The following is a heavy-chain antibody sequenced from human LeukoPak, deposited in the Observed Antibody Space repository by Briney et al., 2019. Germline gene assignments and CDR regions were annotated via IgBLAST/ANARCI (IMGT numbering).Heavy chain of an antibody. Sequence: GGSLRLSCVASGFPFGGFWLTWFGKAPGKGLEGLANIKQDGSKKSYVDSVKGRFTISRDNAKNSLYLQMNSLRAEDTAIYYCTRVGYIDEGIDYWGQGTLVTVSS. CDR2: IKQDGSKK. V-gene: IGHV3-7*04. CDR3: TRVGYIDEGIDY. J-gene: IGHJ4*02. CDR1: GFPFGGFW. D-gene: IGHD5-24*01.